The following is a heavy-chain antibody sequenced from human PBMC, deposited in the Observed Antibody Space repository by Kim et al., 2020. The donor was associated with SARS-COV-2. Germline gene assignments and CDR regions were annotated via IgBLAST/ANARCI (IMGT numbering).Heavy chain of an antibody. V-gene: IGHV1-18*04. J-gene: IGHJ3*02. CDR3: ARDQVPSYYYVNDAFDI. Sequence: ASVKVSCKASGYTFTSYGISWVRQAPGQGLEWMGWISAYNGNTNYAQKLQGRVTMTTDTSTSTAYMELRSLRSDDTAVYYCARDQVPSYYYVNDAFDIWGQGTMVTVSS. D-gene: IGHD3-10*02. CDR2: ISAYNGNT. CDR1: GYTFTSYG.